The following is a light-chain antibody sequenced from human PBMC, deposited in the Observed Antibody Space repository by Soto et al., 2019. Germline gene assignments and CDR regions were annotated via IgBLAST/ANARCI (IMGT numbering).Light chain of an antibody. J-gene: IGLJ2*01. CDR2: EVS. V-gene: IGLV2-14*01. Sequence: QSVLTQPASVSGSPGQSITISCTGTSSDVGAYNYVSWYQQHPGKTPKLIISEVSNRPSGVSNRSTGSKSGNTASLTISGLQAEEEADYYCSSYTSSSTVVFGGGTQLTV. CDR1: SSDVGAYNY. CDR3: SSYTSSSTVV.